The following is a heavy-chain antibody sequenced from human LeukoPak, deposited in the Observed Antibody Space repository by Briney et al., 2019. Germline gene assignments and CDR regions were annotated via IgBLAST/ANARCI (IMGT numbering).Heavy chain of an antibody. D-gene: IGHD2-2*01. Sequence: SQTFSLTCAISGDSVSSNSVTWNWIRQSPSRGLEWLGRTYYRSTWHSDYAVSVRGRITVNPDTSKNQFSLHLNSVTPEDTAVYYCARRLTQYDCFDPWGQGILVTVSS. J-gene: IGHJ5*02. CDR1: GDSVSSNSVT. CDR2: TYYRSTWHS. V-gene: IGHV6-1*01. CDR3: ARRLTQYDCFDP.